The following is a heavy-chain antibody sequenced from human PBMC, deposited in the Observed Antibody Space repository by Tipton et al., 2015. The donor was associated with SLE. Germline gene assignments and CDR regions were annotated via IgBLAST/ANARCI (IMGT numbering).Heavy chain of an antibody. CDR3: ARHPYSGSYLDAFDI. J-gene: IGHJ3*02. Sequence: TLSLTCAVYGGSFSGYFWNWIRQPPGKGLEWIGEINQSGSTNYNPSLKSRATISVDTSKNQFSLKLSSVTAADTAVYYCARHPYSGSYLDAFDIWGQGTMVTVSS. V-gene: IGHV4-34*01. D-gene: IGHD1-26*01. CDR2: INQSGST. CDR1: GGSFSGYF.